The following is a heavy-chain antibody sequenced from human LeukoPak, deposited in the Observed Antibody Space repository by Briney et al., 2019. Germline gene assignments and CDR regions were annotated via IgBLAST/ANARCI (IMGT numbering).Heavy chain of an antibody. D-gene: IGHD2-15*01. J-gene: IGHJ3*02. CDR1: GFTFSNYA. CDR2: ISTDGSRT. CDR3: ARESYCSGGSCYSGRAFDI. Sequence: GGSLRLSCAASGFTFSNYAMSWVRQAPGKGLVWVSRISTDGSRTTYADSVKGRFTISRDNAKNTLYLQMNSLRAEDTAVYYCARESYCSGGSCYSGRAFDIWGQGTMVTVSS. V-gene: IGHV3-74*01.